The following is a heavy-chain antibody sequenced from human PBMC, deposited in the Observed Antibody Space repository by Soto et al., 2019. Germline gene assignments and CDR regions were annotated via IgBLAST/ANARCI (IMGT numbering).Heavy chain of an antibody. J-gene: IGHJ6*02. V-gene: IGHV3-21*01. CDR2: ISSSSSYI. CDR1: GFTFSSYS. CDR3: ARDCITVTTYYGMDV. Sequence: PGGSLRLSCAASGFTFSSYSMNWVRQAPGKGLEWVSSISSSSSYIYYADSVKGRFTISRDNAKNSLYLQMNSLRAEDTAVYYCARDCITVTTYYGMDVWGQGTTVTVSS. D-gene: IGHD4-4*01.